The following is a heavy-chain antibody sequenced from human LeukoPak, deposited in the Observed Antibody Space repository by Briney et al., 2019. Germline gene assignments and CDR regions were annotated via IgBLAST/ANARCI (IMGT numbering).Heavy chain of an antibody. CDR3: AREVGYAGVDY. J-gene: IGHJ4*02. V-gene: IGHV3-21*01. Sequence: PGGSLRLSCAASGFTFSSYTMKWGGQAPGKGMEWVLSISSSSSYIYYADSVKGRFTISRDNAKNSLYLQMNSLRAEDTAVYYCAREVGYAGVDYWGQGTLVTVSA. CDR2: ISSSSSYI. CDR1: GFTFSSYT. D-gene: IGHD5-12*01.